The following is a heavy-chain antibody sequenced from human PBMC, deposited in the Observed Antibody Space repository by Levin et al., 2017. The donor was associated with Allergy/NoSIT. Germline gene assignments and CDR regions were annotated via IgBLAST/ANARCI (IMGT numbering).Heavy chain of an antibody. CDR2: ISGSGGST. J-gene: IGHJ6*02. D-gene: IGHD3-3*01. Sequence: GGSLRLSCAASGFTFSSYAMSWVRQAPGKGLEWVSAISGSGGSTYYADSVKGRFTISRDNSKNTLYLQMNSLRAEDTAVYYCAKDLLTSYDFWSGYPYGMDVWGQGTTVTVSS. V-gene: IGHV3-23*01. CDR1: GFTFSSYA. CDR3: AKDLLTSYDFWSGYPYGMDV.